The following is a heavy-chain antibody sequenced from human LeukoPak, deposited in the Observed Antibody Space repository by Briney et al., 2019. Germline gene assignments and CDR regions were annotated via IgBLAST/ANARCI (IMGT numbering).Heavy chain of an antibody. J-gene: IGHJ4*02. Sequence: KPGVSLRLSCAASGFTFSDYYMSWIRQAPGKGLEWVSYISSSGSTIYYADSVKGRFTISRDNAKNSLYLQMNSLRAEDTAVYYCARVAGYSGYDTYYFDYWGQGTLVTVSS. D-gene: IGHD5-12*01. V-gene: IGHV3-11*01. CDR2: ISSSGSTI. CDR3: ARVAGYSGYDTYYFDY. CDR1: GFTFSDYY.